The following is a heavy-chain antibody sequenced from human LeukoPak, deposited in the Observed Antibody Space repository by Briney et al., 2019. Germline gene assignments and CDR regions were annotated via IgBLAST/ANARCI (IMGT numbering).Heavy chain of an antibody. Sequence: ASETLSLTCTVSGGSISSGNYYWSWIRQPAGKGLEWIGRIYTSGNTNYSPSLKSRVTISIDTSKNQFSLKLSSVTAADTAVYYCVRGVGYTNFDYWGQGTLVPVSS. CDR3: VRGVGYTNFDY. CDR1: GGSISSGNYY. J-gene: IGHJ4*02. V-gene: IGHV4-61*02. D-gene: IGHD5-12*01. CDR2: IYTSGNT.